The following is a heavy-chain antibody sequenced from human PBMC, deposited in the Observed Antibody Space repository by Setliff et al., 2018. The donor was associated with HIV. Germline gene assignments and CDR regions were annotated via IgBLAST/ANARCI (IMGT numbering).Heavy chain of an antibody. CDR1: GFTFSSYA. V-gene: IGHV3-23*01. Sequence: GSLRLSCAASGFTFSSYASGWVRQAPGKGLEWVSAISGSGGSTYYADSVKGRFTISSDNSKNTLYLQMNSLRAEDTAVYYYAKDLDIVVVPAAPDAFDIWGQGTMVT. CDR3: AKDLDIVVVPAAPDAFDI. D-gene: IGHD2-2*03. CDR2: ISGSGGST. J-gene: IGHJ3*02.